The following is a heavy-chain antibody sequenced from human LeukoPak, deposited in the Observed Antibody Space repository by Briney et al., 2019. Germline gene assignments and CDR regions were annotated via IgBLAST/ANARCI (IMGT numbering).Heavy chain of an antibody. J-gene: IGHJ4*02. D-gene: IGHD3-22*01. CDR2: FDPEDGET. CDR1: GYTLTELS. CDR3: ATDRRGDYYDSSGYYYDL. V-gene: IGHV1-24*01. Sequence: ASVKVSCKVSGYTLTELSMHWVRQAPGKGLEWMGGFDPEDGETIYAQKFQGRVTMTEDTSTDTAYMELSSLRSEDTAVYYCATDRRGDYYDSSGYYYDLWGQGTLVTVSS.